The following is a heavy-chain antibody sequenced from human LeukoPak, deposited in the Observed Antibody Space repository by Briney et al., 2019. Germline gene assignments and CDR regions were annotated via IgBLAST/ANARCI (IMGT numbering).Heavy chain of an antibody. CDR1: GFTFSTHT. D-gene: IGHD2-2*03. Sequence: GGSLRLSCAASGFTFSTHTMNWVRQAPGKGLEWVSYISSSGSTIYYADSVKGRFTISRDNAKNSLYLQMNSLRAEDTAVYYCARDMDSPFYYWGQGTLVAVSS. V-gene: IGHV3-48*04. CDR2: ISSSGSTI. J-gene: IGHJ4*02. CDR3: ARDMDSPFYY.